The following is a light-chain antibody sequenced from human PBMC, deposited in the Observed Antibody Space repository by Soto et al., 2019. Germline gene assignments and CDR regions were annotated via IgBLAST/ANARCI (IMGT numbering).Light chain of an antibody. V-gene: IGKV3-11*01. CDR1: QSVSSY. CDR2: DAS. J-gene: IGKJ5*01. CDR3: QQRSS. Sequence: ETVLTQSPATLSLSPGERATLSCRASQSVSSYLAWYQQKPGQAPRLLIYDASNRATGIPARFSGSGSGTDFTLTMSSLEPEDFAVYYCQQRSSFGQGTRLEIK.